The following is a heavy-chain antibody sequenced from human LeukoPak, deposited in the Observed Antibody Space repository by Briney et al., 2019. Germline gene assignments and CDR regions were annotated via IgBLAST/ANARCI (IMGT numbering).Heavy chain of an antibody. Sequence: SVKVSCKSSAYTFTSYYIHAVRPPPGQGLEGMGLIIPCGGGTGYAQNFQRRVTMTRDTSTRTVYIELSSLRSEDTAVYFCARGGPQWLVLRKPFYFDSWGEGTLVTASS. CDR3: ARGGPQWLVLRKPFYFDS. D-gene: IGHD6-19*01. J-gene: IGHJ4*02. V-gene: IGHV1-46*01. CDR2: IIPCGGGT. CDR1: AYTFTSYY.